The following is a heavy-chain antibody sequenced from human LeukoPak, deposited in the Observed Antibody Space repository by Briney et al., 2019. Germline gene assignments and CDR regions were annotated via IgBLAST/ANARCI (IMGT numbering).Heavy chain of an antibody. Sequence: PGGSLRLSCAVSGFIFSSYGMHWVRQAPGKGLEWVAFIRYDGSNKYYADSVKGRFTISRDNSKNTLYLQKNSLRAEDTAVYYCVRDKGGRSGAIYYDAFDVWGQGTMVTVSS. D-gene: IGHD1-26*01. CDR1: GFIFSSYG. CDR2: IRYDGSNK. V-gene: IGHV3-30*02. CDR3: VRDKGGRSGAIYYDAFDV. J-gene: IGHJ3*01.